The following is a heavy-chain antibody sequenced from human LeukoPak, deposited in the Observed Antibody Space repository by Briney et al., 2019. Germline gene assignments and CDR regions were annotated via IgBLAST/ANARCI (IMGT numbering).Heavy chain of an antibody. D-gene: IGHD3/OR15-3a*01. CDR1: GFTFSSYS. CDR3: ARDKDWSFDN. V-gene: IGHV3-21*05. CDR2: ITTSSSDI. J-gene: IGHJ4*02. Sequence: GSLRLSCAASGFTFSSYSMNWVRQAPGKGLEWVAYITTSSSDINYADSVKGRFTISRDNAKNSLYRQMNSLSDEDTAMYYCARDKDWSFDNWGQGILVTVSS.